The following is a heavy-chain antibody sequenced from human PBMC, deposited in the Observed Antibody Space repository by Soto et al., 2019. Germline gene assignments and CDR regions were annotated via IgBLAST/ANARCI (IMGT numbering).Heavy chain of an antibody. D-gene: IGHD3-22*01. CDR3: ARDYTESSGYYWGSSGFDY. J-gene: IGHJ4*02. CDR2: IYYSGST. V-gene: IGHV4-31*03. CDR1: GGSISSGGYY. Sequence: QVQLQESGPGLVKPSQTLSLTCTVSGGSISSGGYYWSWIRQHPGKGLEWIGYIYYSGSTYYNPSPXSRVTISVDTXXNXFFXKLSSVTAADTAVYYCARDYTESSGYYWGSSGFDYWGQGTLVTVSS.